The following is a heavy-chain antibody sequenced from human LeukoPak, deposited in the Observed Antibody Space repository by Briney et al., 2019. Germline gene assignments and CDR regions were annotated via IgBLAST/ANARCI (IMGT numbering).Heavy chain of an antibody. D-gene: IGHD3-3*01. Sequence: SVKVSCKASGGTFSSYAISWVRQAPGQGLEWMGGIIPIFGTANYAQKFQGRVTITTDESTSTTYMELSSLRSEDTAVYYCAREEREIFGVVIIGDDAFDIWGQGTMVTVSS. CDR1: GGTFSSYA. J-gene: IGHJ3*02. CDR3: AREEREIFGVVIIGDDAFDI. V-gene: IGHV1-69*05. CDR2: IIPIFGTA.